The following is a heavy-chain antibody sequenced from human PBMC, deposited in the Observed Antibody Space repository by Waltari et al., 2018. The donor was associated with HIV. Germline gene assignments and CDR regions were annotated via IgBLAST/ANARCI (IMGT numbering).Heavy chain of an antibody. CDR2: VYSSGGT. Sequence: QLQLQESGPGLVKPSETLSLTCTVSGGSISSRRYYWGWIRQPPGKGLEWIGSVYSSGGTYYNPSLLSRVTISIDTSKNHFSLRLSSVTAADTAVYFCVRDNTSGYLFDYWGQGTLVTVSS. CDR3: VRDNTSGYLFDY. V-gene: IGHV4-39*02. CDR1: GGSISSRRYY. D-gene: IGHD3-22*01. J-gene: IGHJ4*02.